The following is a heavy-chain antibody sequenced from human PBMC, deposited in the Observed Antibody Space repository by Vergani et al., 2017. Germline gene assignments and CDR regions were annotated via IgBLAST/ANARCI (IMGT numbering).Heavy chain of an antibody. D-gene: IGHD2/OR15-2a*01. CDR2: IRYDGSSE. V-gene: IGHV3-30*02. J-gene: IGHJ6*02. Sequence: QVQLLQSGGGVVQPGGSLRLSCTLSGFTLNTYGIHWVRQAPGEGLEWVSFIRYDGSSEYYGDSVKGRFTISRDKSQNTVNLQMNSLRTEDTAVYFCANSVIAGNVGVAYFGMDVWGRGTTVTVSS. CDR3: ANSVIAGNVGVAYFGMDV. CDR1: GFTLNTYG.